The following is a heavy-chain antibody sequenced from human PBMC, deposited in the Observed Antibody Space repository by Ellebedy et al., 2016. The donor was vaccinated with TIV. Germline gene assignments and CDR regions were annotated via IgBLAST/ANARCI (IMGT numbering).Heavy chain of an antibody. Sequence: PGESLKISCAASGFTFSSYAMHWVRQAPGKGLEWVAVISYDGSNKYYADSVKGRFTISRDNSKNTLYLQMNSLRAEDTAVYYCTRAPGYCSGGSCYSGWYYFDYWGQGTLVTVSS. J-gene: IGHJ4*02. CDR2: ISYDGSNK. V-gene: IGHV3-30-3*01. CDR1: GFTFSSYA. D-gene: IGHD2-15*01. CDR3: TRAPGYCSGGSCYSGWYYFDY.